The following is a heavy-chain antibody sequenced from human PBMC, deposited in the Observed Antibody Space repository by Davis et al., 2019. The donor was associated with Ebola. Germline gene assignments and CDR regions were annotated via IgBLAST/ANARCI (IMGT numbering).Heavy chain of an antibody. Sequence: ASVKVSCKASGYTFTSYGISWVRQAPGQGLEWMGWISAYNGNTNYAQNAQGRVTMTTDTSTSTAYMEVGSLRSDDTAVYYCARAQFPTTSDHWGQGTLVTVSS. CDR1: GYTFTSYG. V-gene: IGHV1-18*01. CDR2: ISAYNGNT. J-gene: IGHJ4*02. CDR3: ARAQFPTTSDH. D-gene: IGHD1-1*01.